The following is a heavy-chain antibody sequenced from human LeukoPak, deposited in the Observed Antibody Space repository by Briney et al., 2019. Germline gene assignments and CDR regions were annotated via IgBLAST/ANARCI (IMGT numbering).Heavy chain of an antibody. CDR1: GGSISSYY. J-gene: IGHJ6*03. D-gene: IGHD2-15*01. Sequence: SETLSLTCTVSGGSISSYYWSWIRQPAGKGLEWIGRISTSGSTNYNPSIKSRVTISVDTSKNQFSLKLSSVTAADTAVYYCARAKSSWPYYYYYYMDVWGKGTTVTVSS. V-gene: IGHV4-4*07. CDR2: ISTSGST. CDR3: ARAKSSWPYYYYYYMDV.